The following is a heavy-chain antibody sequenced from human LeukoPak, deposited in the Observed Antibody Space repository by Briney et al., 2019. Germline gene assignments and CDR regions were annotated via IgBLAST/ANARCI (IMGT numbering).Heavy chain of an antibody. J-gene: IGHJ4*02. CDR1: GGTFISYA. Sequence: SVKVSCKASGGTFISYAISWVRQAPGQGREWMGRIIPILGTANYAQKFQGRVTITTDESTSTAYMELSSLRSEDTAVYYCARLYSSSNDYWGQGTLVTVSS. CDR3: ARLYSSSNDY. V-gene: IGHV1-69*11. CDR2: IIPILGTA. D-gene: IGHD6-6*01.